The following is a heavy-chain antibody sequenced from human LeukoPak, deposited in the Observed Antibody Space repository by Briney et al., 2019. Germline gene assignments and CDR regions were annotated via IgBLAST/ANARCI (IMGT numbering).Heavy chain of an antibody. CDR1: GYTFIDYF. J-gene: IGHJ4*02. CDR2: INPNSGGT. Sequence: ASVKVSSKASGYTFIDYFIHWVRQAPGQGLQWMGRINPNSGGTNYAEKFQGRVTLTRDTSITTAYMELSSLRSDDSAVYYCARDLSSTSNWELDYWGQGTLVTVSS. D-gene: IGHD7-27*01. CDR3: ARDLSSTSNWELDY. V-gene: IGHV1-2*06.